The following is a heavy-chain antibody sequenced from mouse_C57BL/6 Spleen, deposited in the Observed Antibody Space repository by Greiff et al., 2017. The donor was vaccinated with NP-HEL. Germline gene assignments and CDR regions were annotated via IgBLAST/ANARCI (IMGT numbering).Heavy chain of an antibody. CDR1: GYTFTSYW. CDR3: ASYDGYYDWYVDV. V-gene: IGHV1-74*01. Sequence: QVQLQQSGAELVKPGASVKVSCKASGYTFTSYWMHWVKQRPGQGLEWIGRIHPSDSDTNYNQKFKGKATLTVDKSSSTAYMQLSRLTSEDSAVYYCASYDGYYDWYVDVWGTGTTVTVSS. D-gene: IGHD2-3*01. J-gene: IGHJ1*03. CDR2: IHPSDSDT.